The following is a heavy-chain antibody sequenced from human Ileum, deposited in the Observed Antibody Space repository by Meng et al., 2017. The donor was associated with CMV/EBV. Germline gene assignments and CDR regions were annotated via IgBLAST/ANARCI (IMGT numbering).Heavy chain of an antibody. Sequence: VHLQGPGPGHVKPSGTLSLPWGPSGGSRSRTCLHWIRQPPGKGLEWIGYVCYNGITDYNPSLKSRITISGDTSKNQFSLQVTSVTAADTAMYYCALRGLAAGTLQQWGQGTLVTVSS. D-gene: IGHD6-13*01. CDR1: GGSRSRTC. CDR3: ALRGLAAGTLQQ. CDR2: VCYNGIT. J-gene: IGHJ1*01. V-gene: IGHV4-59*01.